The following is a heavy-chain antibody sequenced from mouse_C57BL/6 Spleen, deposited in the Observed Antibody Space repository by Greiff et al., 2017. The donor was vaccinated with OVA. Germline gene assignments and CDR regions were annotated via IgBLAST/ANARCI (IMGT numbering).Heavy chain of an antibody. D-gene: IGHD1-1*01. J-gene: IGHJ1*03. CDR2: IDPETGGN. V-gene: IGHV1-15*01. CDR1: GYTFTDYE. Sequence: VQLQQSGAELVRPGASVTLSCKASGYTFTDYEMHWVKQTPVHGLEWIGAIDPETGGNAYNQKFKGKAILTADKSSSTAYMDLRSLTSEDSAVYYCTREALYGSSYWYFDVWGTGTTVTVSS. CDR3: TREALYGSSYWYFDV.